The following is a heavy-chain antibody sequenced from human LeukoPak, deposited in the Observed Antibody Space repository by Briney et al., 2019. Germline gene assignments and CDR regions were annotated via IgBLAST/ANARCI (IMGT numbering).Heavy chain of an antibody. V-gene: IGHV4-34*01. CDR3: ARGRTVTSAEYFQH. J-gene: IGHJ1*01. D-gene: IGHD4-17*01. CDR2: INHSGST. Sequence: SETLSLTCAVYGESFSGYYWSWIRQPPGKGLEWIGEINHSGSTNYNPSLKSRVTISVDTSKNQFSPKLSSVTAADTAVYYCARGRTVTSAEYFQHWGQGTLVTVSS. CDR1: GESFSGYY.